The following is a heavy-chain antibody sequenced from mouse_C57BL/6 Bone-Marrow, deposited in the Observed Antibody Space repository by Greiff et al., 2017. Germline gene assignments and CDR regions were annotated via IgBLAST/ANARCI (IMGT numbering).Heavy chain of an antibody. CDR2: ISDGGSYT. CDR3: ARDSLSFITTVVATDWYFDV. CDR1: GFTFSSYA. V-gene: IGHV5-4*01. Sequence: EVKVVESGGGLVKPGGSLKLSCAASGFTFSSYAMSWVRQTPEKRLEWVATISDGGSYTYYPDNVKGRFTISRDNAKNNLYLQMSHLKSEDTAMYYCARDSLSFITTVVATDWYFDVWGTGTTVTVSS. D-gene: IGHD1-1*01. J-gene: IGHJ1*03.